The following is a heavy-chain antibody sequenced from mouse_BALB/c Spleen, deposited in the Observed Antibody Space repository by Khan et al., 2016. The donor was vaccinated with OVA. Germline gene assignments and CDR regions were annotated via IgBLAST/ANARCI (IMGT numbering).Heavy chain of an antibody. CDR1: GYTFVNYW. Sequence: VQLQQSGAELAKPGASVKMSCKASGYTFVNYWILWVRQRPGQGLEWIGYINPSIEYNENKQNFKDKATLTADKSSSTAYMQMYSLTSEDSAVYYCARRGLRWDFDYWGQGTTLTVSS. D-gene: IGHD1-1*01. CDR3: ARRGLRWDFDY. J-gene: IGHJ2*01. V-gene: IGHV1-7*01. CDR2: INPSIEYN.